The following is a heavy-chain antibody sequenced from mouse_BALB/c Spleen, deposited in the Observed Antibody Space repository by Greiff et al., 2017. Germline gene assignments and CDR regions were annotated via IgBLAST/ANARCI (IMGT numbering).Heavy chain of an antibody. CDR3: TRGTNYAMDY. Sequence: EVQVVESGGGLVQPGGSMKLSCVASGFTFSNYWMNWVRQSPEKGLEWVAEIRLKSNNYATHYAESVKGRFTISRDDSKSSVYLQMNNLRAEDTGIYYCTRGTNYAMDYWGQGTSVTVSS. J-gene: IGHJ4*01. V-gene: IGHV6-6*02. CDR2: IRLKSNNYAT. CDR1: GFTFSNYW. D-gene: IGHD3-3*01.